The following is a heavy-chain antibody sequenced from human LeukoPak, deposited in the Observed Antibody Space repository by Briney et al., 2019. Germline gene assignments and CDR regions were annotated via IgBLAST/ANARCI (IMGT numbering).Heavy chain of an antibody. Sequence: PGGSLRLSCAASGFTFSSYWMSWVRQAPGKGLEWVANIKQDGSEKYYVDSVKGRFTISRDNAKSSLYLQMNSLRAEDTAVYYCARLGYSGYDIVGIAVAGRGFDYWGQGTLVTVSS. V-gene: IGHV3-7*01. D-gene: IGHD6-19*01. CDR2: IKQDGSEK. J-gene: IGHJ4*02. CDR3: ARLGYSGYDIVGIAVAGRGFDY. CDR1: GFTFSSYW.